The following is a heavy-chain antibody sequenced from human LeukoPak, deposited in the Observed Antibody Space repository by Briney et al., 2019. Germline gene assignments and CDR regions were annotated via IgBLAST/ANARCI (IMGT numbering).Heavy chain of an antibody. D-gene: IGHD2-8*01. CDR3: AKEYCSNGVCYVGFDS. V-gene: IGHV3-23*01. CDR1: GFTSSSYA. Sequence: GGSLRLSCAASGFTSSSYAMAWVRQGPGKGLEWVSSIRGDSRYTYYADSVKGRFIISRDNSKNTLNLRLNSLKAEDTAVYFCAKEYCSNGVCYVGFDSWGQGTLVTVSS. J-gene: IGHJ4*02. CDR2: IRGDSRYT.